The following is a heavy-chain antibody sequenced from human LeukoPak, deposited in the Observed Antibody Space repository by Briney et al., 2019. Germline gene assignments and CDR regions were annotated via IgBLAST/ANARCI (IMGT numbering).Heavy chain of an antibody. Sequence: GGSLRLSCAASGFTFSSYSMNWVRQAPGKGLEWLSYISITTSVIYYADSVKGRFTISRDNAKNSLYLQMNSLRAEDTAVYFCAREVAVYSSSWTLGYWGQGTLVTVSS. CDR1: GFTFSSYS. CDR3: AREVAVYSSSWTLGY. V-gene: IGHV3-48*04. D-gene: IGHD6-13*01. CDR2: ISITTSVI. J-gene: IGHJ4*02.